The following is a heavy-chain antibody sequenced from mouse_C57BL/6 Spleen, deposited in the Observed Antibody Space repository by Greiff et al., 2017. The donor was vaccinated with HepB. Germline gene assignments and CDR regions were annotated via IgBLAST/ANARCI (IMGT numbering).Heavy chain of an antibody. D-gene: IGHD2-12*01. V-gene: IGHV3-6*01. Sequence: EVQLVESGPGLVKPSQSLSLTCSVTGYSITSGYYWNWIRQFPGNKLEWMGYISYDGSNNYIPSLKNRISITRDTSKNQFFLKLNSVTTEDTATYYCARGYDGDYFDYWGQGTTLTVSS. CDR3: ARGYDGDYFDY. J-gene: IGHJ2*01. CDR2: ISYDGSN. CDR1: GYSITSGYY.